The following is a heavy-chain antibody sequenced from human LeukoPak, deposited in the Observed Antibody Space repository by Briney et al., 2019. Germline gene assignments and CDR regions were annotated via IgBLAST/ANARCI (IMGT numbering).Heavy chain of an antibody. CDR2: ISAYNGKT. J-gene: IGHJ4*02. D-gene: IGHD2-15*01. Sequence: GASVKVSCKASGYTFTSYGISWVRQAPGQGLEWMGWISAYNGKTNYVQKLQGRVTITTDTFTSTAYMELRSLRSDDTAVYYCARDRARNVVAATYWGQGTLVTVSS. V-gene: IGHV1-18*01. CDR1: GYTFTSYG. CDR3: ARDRARNVVAATY.